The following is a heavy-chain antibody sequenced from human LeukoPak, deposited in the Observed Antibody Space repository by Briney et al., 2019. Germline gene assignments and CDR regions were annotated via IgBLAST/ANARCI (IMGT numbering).Heavy chain of an antibody. Sequence: ASVKVSCKASGYTFTSYYMHWVRQAPGQGLEWMGIINPSGGSTSYAQKFQGRVTMTRDTSTSTVYMELSSLRSEDTAVYYCARAQHNYYDSSGYYGFDYWGQRTMVTVSS. CDR3: ARAQHNYYDSSGYYGFDY. V-gene: IGHV1-46*01. J-gene: IGHJ4*02. CDR1: GYTFTSYY. D-gene: IGHD3-22*01. CDR2: INPSGGST.